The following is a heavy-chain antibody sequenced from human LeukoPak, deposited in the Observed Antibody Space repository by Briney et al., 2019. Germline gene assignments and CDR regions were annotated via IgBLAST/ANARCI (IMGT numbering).Heavy chain of an antibody. CDR2: ISGSGGST. CDR3: ARDSYPYYDSSGYYYGGLGY. D-gene: IGHD3-22*01. Sequence: GGSLRLSCAASGFTFSSYAMSWVRQAPGKGLEWVSVISGSGGSTYYADSVKGRFTVSRDNSKNTLYLQMNSLRAEDTAVYYCARDSYPYYDSSGYYYGGLGYWGQGTLVTVSS. CDR1: GFTFSSYA. J-gene: IGHJ4*02. V-gene: IGHV3-23*01.